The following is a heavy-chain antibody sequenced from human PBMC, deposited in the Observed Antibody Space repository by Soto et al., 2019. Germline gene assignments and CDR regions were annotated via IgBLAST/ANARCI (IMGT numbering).Heavy chain of an antibody. Sequence: EVQLVESGGGLVQPGGSLRLSCAASGFTFSGDWMHWVCQAAGKGLVWVSRINMDGSSTNYADSVKGRFTISRDNAKNTLYLPMNSLRVDDTAVYYCARGPRGLYHHDYWGQGALVTVSS. J-gene: IGHJ4*02. CDR1: GFTFSGDW. CDR2: INMDGSST. D-gene: IGHD2-2*01. V-gene: IGHV3-74*01. CDR3: ARGPRGLYHHDY.